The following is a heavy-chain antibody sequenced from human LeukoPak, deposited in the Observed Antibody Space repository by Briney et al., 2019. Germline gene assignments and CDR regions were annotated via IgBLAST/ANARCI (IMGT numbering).Heavy chain of an antibody. CDR3: AKDTRTYYYDSSGYYLTNPFDY. J-gene: IGHJ4*02. D-gene: IGHD3-22*01. CDR2: ISGSGDRT. Sequence: PGGSLRLSCAASGFTFSSYAMSWVRQAPGKGLEWVSGISGSGDRTYHADSVKGRFTISRDNSKNTLYLQMNSLRAEDTAVYYCAKDTRTYYYDSSGYYLTNPFDYWGQGTLVTVSS. CDR1: GFTFSSYA. V-gene: IGHV3-23*01.